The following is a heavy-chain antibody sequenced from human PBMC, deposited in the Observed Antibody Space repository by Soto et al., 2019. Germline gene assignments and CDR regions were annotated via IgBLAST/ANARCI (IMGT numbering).Heavy chain of an antibody. CDR2: ISTSSSSI. V-gene: IGHV3-21*01. CDR1: GFIFSSYT. CDR3: ARIDSSSYYFDY. J-gene: IGHJ4*02. Sequence: GESLKISCAASGFIFSSYTMNWVRQAPGKGLEWVSSISTSSSSIYYADSVKGRFTISRDNAKNSLYLQMNSLRAEDTAVYYCARIDSSSYYFDYWGQGTLVTVSS. D-gene: IGHD6-6*01.